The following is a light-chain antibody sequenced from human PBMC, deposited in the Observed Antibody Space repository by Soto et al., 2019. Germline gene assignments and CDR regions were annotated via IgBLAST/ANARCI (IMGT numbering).Light chain of an antibody. V-gene: IGLV2-23*01. J-gene: IGLJ2*01. CDR3: CSYAGRSTVI. CDR1: SGDIGTYYL. Sequence: QSVLTQPASVSGSPGQSITISCTGTSGDIGTYYLVSWYQQPPGRAPNHIIFEGNKRPPGVSNRFSASKSGNTASLAISGLQAEDEADYHCCSYAGRSTVICGGGTQLTVL. CDR2: EGN.